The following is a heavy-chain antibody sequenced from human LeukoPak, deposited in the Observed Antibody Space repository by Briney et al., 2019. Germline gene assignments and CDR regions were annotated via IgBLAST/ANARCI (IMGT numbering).Heavy chain of an antibody. CDR3: ARGSEFGSGSYSGWFDP. D-gene: IGHD3-10*01. CDR2: ISSSSSTI. Sequence: GGALRLSCAASGFTFSRYSMNWDRQTPGKGLEWVSYISSSSSTIYYADSVKGRFTISRDNAKNSLYLQMNSLRAEDTAVYYCARGSEFGSGSYSGWFDPWGQGTLVTVST. CDR1: GFTFSRYS. V-gene: IGHV3-48*01. J-gene: IGHJ5*02.